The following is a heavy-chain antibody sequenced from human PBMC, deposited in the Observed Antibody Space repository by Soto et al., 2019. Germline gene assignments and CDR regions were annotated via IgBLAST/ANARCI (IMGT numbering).Heavy chain of an antibody. Sequence: YAMSWVRKVPGKGLEWVSTISGIGATTYYADSVKGRFTISRDNSKNTLYLQMNSLRAEDTSVYYCAREYSSAWKTFDYWGQGTLVTVSS. J-gene: IGHJ4*02. V-gene: IGHV3-23*01. CDR3: AREYSSAWKTFDY. CDR1: YA. CDR2: ISGIGATT. D-gene: IGHD6-19*01.